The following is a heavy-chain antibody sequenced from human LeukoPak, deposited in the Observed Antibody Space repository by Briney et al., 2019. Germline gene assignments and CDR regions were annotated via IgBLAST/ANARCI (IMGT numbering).Heavy chain of an antibody. D-gene: IGHD3-22*01. Sequence: GGPLRLSCAASGFTFSSYWMIWVRQAPGKGLEWVANIKQDGSEKYYVDSVKGRFTISRDNAKNSLYLQMNSLRAEDTAVYYCARAAASYYYDSSGRPEYFQHWGQGTLVTVSS. CDR2: IKQDGSEK. CDR1: GFTFSSYW. V-gene: IGHV3-7*01. CDR3: ARAAASYYYDSSGRPEYFQH. J-gene: IGHJ1*01.